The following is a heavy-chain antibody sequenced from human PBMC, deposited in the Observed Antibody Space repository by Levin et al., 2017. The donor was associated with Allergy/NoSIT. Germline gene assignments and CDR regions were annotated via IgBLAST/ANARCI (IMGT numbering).Heavy chain of an antibody. V-gene: IGHV3-23*01. CDR2: ISGSGGST. Sequence: GGSLRLSCAASGLTFSSYAVNWVRRAPGKGLEWVSVISGSGGSTFYADSVKGRFTISRDNSKNTVFLQMHSLRVEEPAIYYCAKDSLHEEVSADFWYFDLWGRGTLVTVSS. CDR3: AKDSLHEEVSADFWYFDL. CDR1: GLTFSSYA. D-gene: IGHD2-15*01. J-gene: IGHJ2*01.